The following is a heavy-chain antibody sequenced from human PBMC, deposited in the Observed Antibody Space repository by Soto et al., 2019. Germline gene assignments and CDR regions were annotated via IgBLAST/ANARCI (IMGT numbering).Heavy chain of an antibody. J-gene: IGHJ4*02. Sequence: EVQLVESGGGLVQPGGSLRLSCAASGFTFSSYEMNWVRQAPGKGLEWVSYISSSGSTIYYADSVKGRFTISRDNAKNSLDRQMNSLRAEDTAVYYCARGVSVTTHNTFGYWGQGTLVTVSS. D-gene: IGHD4-17*01. CDR3: ARGVSVTTHNTFGY. V-gene: IGHV3-48*03. CDR1: GFTFSSYE. CDR2: ISSSGSTI.